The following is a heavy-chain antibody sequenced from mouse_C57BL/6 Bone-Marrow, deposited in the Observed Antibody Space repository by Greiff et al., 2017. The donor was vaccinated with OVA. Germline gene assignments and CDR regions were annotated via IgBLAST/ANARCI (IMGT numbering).Heavy chain of an antibody. J-gene: IGHJ4*01. D-gene: IGHD1-1*02. Sequence: QVQLKESGPELVKPGASVKISCKASGYTFTDYYINWVKQRPGQGLEWIGWIYPGSGNTKYNEKFKGKATLTVDTSSSTAYMQLSSLTSEDSAVYFCARRRENLWRYAGYAMDYWGQGTSVTVSS. V-gene: IGHV1-84*01. CDR3: ARRRENLWRYAGYAMDY. CDR1: GYTFTDYY. CDR2: IYPGSGNT.